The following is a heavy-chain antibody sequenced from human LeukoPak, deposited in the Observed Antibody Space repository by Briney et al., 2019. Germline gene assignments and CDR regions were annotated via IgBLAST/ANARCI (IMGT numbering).Heavy chain of an antibody. CDR1: GGSISSYH. CDR2: IYYSGST. Sequence: SETLSLTCTVSGGSISSYHWSWIRQPPGKGLEWIGYIYYSGSTNYNPSLKSRVTISVDTSKNQFSLKLSSVTAADTAVYYCARPVRRYCSSTSCYTGYFQHWGQGTLVTVSS. CDR3: ARPVRRYCSSTSCYTGYFQH. D-gene: IGHD2-2*02. J-gene: IGHJ1*01. V-gene: IGHV4-59*12.